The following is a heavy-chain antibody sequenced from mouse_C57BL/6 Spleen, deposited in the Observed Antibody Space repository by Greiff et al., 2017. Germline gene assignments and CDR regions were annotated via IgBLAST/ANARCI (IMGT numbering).Heavy chain of an antibody. Sequence: EVQLVESEGGLVQPGTSMKLSCTASGFTFSDYYMAWVRQVPEKGLEWVANINYDGSSTYYLDSLKSRFIISRDNAKNILYLQMSSLKSEDTATYYCARGHWDGGAMDYWGQGTTVTVAS. V-gene: IGHV5-16*01. CDR1: GFTFSDYY. CDR2: INYDGSST. J-gene: IGHJ4*01. CDR3: ARGHWDGGAMDY. D-gene: IGHD4-1*01.